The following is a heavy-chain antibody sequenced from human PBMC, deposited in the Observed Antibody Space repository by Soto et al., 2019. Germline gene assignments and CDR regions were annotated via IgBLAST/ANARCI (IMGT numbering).Heavy chain of an antibody. D-gene: IGHD5-12*01. CDR2: ISGSGGST. CDR3: VSFEGGYDSIDY. J-gene: IGHJ4*02. V-gene: IGHV3-23*01. CDR1: GFTFSSDA. Sequence: EVQLLESGGGLVQPGGSLRLSCAASGFTFSSDAMSWVRQAPGKGLEWVSAISGSGGSTYYADSVKGRFTISRDNSKNTLYLQMNSLRAEDTAVYYCVSFEGGYDSIDYWGQGTLVTVSS.